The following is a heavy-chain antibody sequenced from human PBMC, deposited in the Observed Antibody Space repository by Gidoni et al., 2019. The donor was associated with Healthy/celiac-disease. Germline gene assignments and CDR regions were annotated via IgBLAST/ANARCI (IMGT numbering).Heavy chain of an antibody. CDR2: ISYDGSNK. D-gene: IGHD6-19*01. V-gene: IGHV3-30-3*01. CDR1: GFTFSSYA. J-gene: IGHJ4*02. Sequence: QVQLVESGGGVVQPGRSLRLSCAASGFTFSSYAMHWVRQAPGKGLEWVAVISYDGSNKYYADSVKGRFTISRDNSKNTLYLQMNSLRAEDTAVYYCARVTVAGTAFDYWGQGTLVTVSS. CDR3: ARVTVAGTAFDY.